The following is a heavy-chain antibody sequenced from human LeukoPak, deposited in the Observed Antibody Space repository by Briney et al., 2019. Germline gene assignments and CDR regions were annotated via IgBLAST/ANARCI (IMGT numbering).Heavy chain of an antibody. D-gene: IGHD6-13*01. CDR2: IYTSGST. Sequence: SETLSLTCTASGVSISSYYWSWIRQPAGKGLEWIWRIYTSGSTNYNPSLKSRVTMSVDTSKNQFSLKLSSVTAADTAVYYCARGLIAAAGTTYYFDYWGQGTLVTVSS. J-gene: IGHJ4*02. V-gene: IGHV4-4*07. CDR3: ARGLIAAAGTTYYFDY. CDR1: GVSISSYY.